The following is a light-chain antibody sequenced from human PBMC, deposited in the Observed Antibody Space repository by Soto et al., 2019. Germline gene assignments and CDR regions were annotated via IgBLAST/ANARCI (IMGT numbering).Light chain of an antibody. CDR2: KAS. J-gene: IGKJ4*01. CDR3: QQYNSVSPLT. CDR1: QSISNW. V-gene: IGKV1-5*03. Sequence: DIQMTQSPSTLSASVGDRVTITCRASQSISNWLAWYQQKPGKAPKLLIYKASTLESGVPSRFSGSASGTEFTLTISSLQPDDFATYYCQQYNSVSPLTFGGGTKVDIK.